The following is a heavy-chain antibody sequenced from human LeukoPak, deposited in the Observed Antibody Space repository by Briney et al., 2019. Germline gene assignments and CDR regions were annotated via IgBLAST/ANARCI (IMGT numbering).Heavy chain of an antibody. CDR1: GFTFISYG. D-gene: IGHD1-26*01. CDR3: AMDGIGDGDY. J-gene: IGHJ4*02. CDR2: IWYDGSNK. V-gene: IGHV3-33*01. Sequence: PGRSLRLSCAASGFTFISYGMHWVRQAPGKGLEWVAVIWYDGSNKYYADSVKGRFTISIDNSKNTLYLQMNSLRAEDTAVYYCAMDGIGDGDYWGQGTLVTVSS.